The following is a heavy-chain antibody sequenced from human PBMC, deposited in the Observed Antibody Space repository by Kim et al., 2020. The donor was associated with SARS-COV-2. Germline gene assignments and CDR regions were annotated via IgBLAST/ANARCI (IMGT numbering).Heavy chain of an antibody. Sequence: GGSLRLSCSASGFTFSSYAMHWVRQAPGKGLEYVSAISSNGGSTYYADSVKGRFTISRDNSKNTLYLQMSSLRAEDTAVYYCVKDTIFGDYPTRPGARLDYWGQGTLVTVSS. CDR3: VKDTIFGDYPTRPGARLDY. V-gene: IGHV3-64D*06. J-gene: IGHJ4*02. CDR2: ISSNGGST. CDR1: GFTFSSYA. D-gene: IGHD4-17*01.